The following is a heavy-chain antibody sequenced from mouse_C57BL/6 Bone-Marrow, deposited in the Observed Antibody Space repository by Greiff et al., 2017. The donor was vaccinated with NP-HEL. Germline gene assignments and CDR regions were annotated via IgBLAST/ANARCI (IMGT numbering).Heavy chain of an antibody. V-gene: IGHV1-64*01. CDR1: GYTFTSYW. Sequence: QVHVKQPGAELVKPGASVKLSCKASGYTFTSYWMHWVKQRPGQGLEWIGMIHPNSGSTNYNEKFKSKATLTVDKSSSTAYMQLSSLTSEDSAVYYCGSAWFAYWGQGTLVTVSA. CDR2: IHPNSGST. J-gene: IGHJ3*01. CDR3: GSAWFAY.